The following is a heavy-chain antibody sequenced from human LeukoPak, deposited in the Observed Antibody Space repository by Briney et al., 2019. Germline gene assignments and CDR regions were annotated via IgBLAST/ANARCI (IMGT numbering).Heavy chain of an antibody. V-gene: IGHV3-30*18. CDR3: ANTVNYYYYYYDMDV. Sequence: GGSLRLSCAASGFTFSSYGMHWVRQAPGKGLVWVAVISYDGSEKYYADSVKGRFTISRDDSKNTLYLQMNSLRAEDTAVYYCANTVNYYYYYYDMDVWGKGTTVTVSS. CDR1: GFTFSSYG. J-gene: IGHJ6*04. CDR2: ISYDGSEK. D-gene: IGHD4-17*01.